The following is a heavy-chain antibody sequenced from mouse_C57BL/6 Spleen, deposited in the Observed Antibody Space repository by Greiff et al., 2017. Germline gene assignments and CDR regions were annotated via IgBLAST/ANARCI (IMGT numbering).Heavy chain of an antibody. D-gene: IGHD2-2*01. V-gene: IGHV1-80*01. CDR1: GYAFSSYW. Sequence: QVQLQQPGAELVKPGASVKISCKASGYAFSSYWMNWVKQRPGKGLEWIGQIYPGDGDTNYNGKFKGKATLTADKSSSTAYMQLSSLTSEDSAVYFCAREGVTRGFAYWGQGTLVTVSA. J-gene: IGHJ3*01. CDR3: AREGVTRGFAY. CDR2: IYPGDGDT.